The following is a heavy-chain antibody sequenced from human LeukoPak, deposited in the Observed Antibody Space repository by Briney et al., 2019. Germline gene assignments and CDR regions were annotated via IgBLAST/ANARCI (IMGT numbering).Heavy chain of an antibody. D-gene: IGHD4-23*01. CDR2: IYYSGST. V-gene: IGHV4-59*08. CDR3: ARLIPGNSKYYFDY. Sequence: PSETLSLTCTVSGGSISSYYWSWIRQPPGKGLEWIGYIYYSGSTNYNPSLKSRVTISVDTSKNQFSLKLSSVTAADTAVYYCARLIPGNSKYYFDYWGQGTLVTVSS. CDR1: GGSISSYY. J-gene: IGHJ4*02.